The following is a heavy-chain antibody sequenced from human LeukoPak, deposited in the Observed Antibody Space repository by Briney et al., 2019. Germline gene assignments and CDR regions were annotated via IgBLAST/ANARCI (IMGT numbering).Heavy chain of an antibody. CDR1: GGSISSGGYY. V-gene: IGHV4-31*03. D-gene: IGHD3-10*01. Sequence: SQTLSLTCTVSGGSISSGGYYWSWIRQHPGKGLEWIGYIYYSGSTYYNPSLKSRVTISVDTSKNQFSLKLSSVTAADTAVYYCAREETYYYGSGSYYKALDAFDISGQGTMVTVSS. J-gene: IGHJ3*02. CDR2: IYYSGST. CDR3: AREETYYYGSGSYYKALDAFDI.